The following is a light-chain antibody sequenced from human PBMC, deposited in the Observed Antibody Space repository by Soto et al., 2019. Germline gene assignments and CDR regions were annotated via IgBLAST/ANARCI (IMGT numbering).Light chain of an antibody. CDR3: CSYASSNTYV. CDR1: SSEVESYNL. CDR2: EVT. V-gene: IGLV2-23*02. J-gene: IGLJ1*01. Sequence: QSVLTQPASVSGSPGQSITISCTGTSSEVESYNLVSWYQQHPGKAPKLMIYEVTKRPSGVSNRFSGSKSGNTASLTISGLQAEDEADYYCCSYASSNTYVFGTGTKVTVL.